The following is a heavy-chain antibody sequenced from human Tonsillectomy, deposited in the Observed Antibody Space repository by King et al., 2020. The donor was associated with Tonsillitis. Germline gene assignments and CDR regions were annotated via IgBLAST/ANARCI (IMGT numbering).Heavy chain of an antibody. CDR1: GYSFTNYW. V-gene: IGHV5-10-1*03. CDR3: ARHYYDSSGQQPPFDY. D-gene: IGHD3-22*01. J-gene: IGHJ4*02. CDR2: IEPTDSYT. Sequence: VQLVESGAEVKKPGESLRISCKGSGYSFTNYWISWVRQMPGKGLEWMGRIEPTDSYTNYSPSFQGHVTISADRAISTAYLQGSSLKASDTAIYYCARHYYDSSGQQPPFDYWGQGTLVTVSS.